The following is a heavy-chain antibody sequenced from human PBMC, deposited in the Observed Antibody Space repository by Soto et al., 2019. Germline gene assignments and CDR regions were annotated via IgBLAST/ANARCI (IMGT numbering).Heavy chain of an antibody. CDR2: IYYSGST. CDR3: ARQSAITMIVVTTSWFDP. CDR1: GGSISSSSYY. Sequence: TLSLTCTVSGGSISSSSYYWGWIRQPPGKGLEWIGSIYYSGSTYYNPSLKSRVTISVDTSKNQFSLKLSSVTAADTAVYYCARQSAITMIVVTTSWFDPWGQGTLVTVSS. D-gene: IGHD3-22*01. J-gene: IGHJ5*02. V-gene: IGHV4-39*01.